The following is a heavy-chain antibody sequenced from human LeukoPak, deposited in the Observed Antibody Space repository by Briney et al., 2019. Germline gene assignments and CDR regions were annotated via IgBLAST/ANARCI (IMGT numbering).Heavy chain of an antibody. D-gene: IGHD5-24*01. V-gene: IGHV3-23*01. CDR1: GFTFSSYA. Sequence: GGSLRLSCAASGFTFSSYAMSWVRQAPGKGLEWVSAISGSGGSTYYADSVKGRFTISRDNSKNTLYLQMNSLRAEDTAVYYCAKSGYGRDGYVYYFDYWGQGTLVTVSS. CDR3: AKSGYGRDGYVYYFDY. J-gene: IGHJ4*02. CDR2: ISGSGGST.